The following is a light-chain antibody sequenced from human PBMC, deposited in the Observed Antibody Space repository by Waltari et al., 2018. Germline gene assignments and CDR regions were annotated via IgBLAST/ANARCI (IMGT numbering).Light chain of an antibody. CDR1: QSIITW. J-gene: IGKJ4*01. CDR3: QQYNKYPLT. Sequence: DIQMTQSPPTLSASVGDRLTISCRASQSIITWLAWYQQKPGKAPKLLVYKASSLESGVPSRFSGSGSGTEFTLTISSLQADDFATYYCQQYNKYPLTFGGGTKVEI. V-gene: IGKV1-5*03. CDR2: KAS.